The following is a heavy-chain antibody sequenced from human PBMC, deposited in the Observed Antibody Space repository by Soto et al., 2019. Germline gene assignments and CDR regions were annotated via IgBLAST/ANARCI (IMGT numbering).Heavy chain of an antibody. D-gene: IGHD1-1*01. V-gene: IGHV4-31*03. CDR1: GGSISSGGYY. CDR3: ARVNPNWSDAFDI. Sequence: KPSETLSLTCTVSGGSISSGGYYWSWIRQHPGKGLEWIGYIYYSGSTYYNPSLKSRVTTSVDTSKNQFSLKLSSVTAADTAVYYCARVNPNWSDAFDIWGQGTMVTVS. J-gene: IGHJ3*02. CDR2: IYYSGST.